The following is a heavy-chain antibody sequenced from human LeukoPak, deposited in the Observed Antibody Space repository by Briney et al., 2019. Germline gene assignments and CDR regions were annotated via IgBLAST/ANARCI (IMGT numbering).Heavy chain of an antibody. J-gene: IGHJ6*03. Sequence: GSSVKVSCKASGGTFSSYAISWVRQAPGQGLEWMGRIITIFGTANYAQKFQGRVTITTDESTSTAYMELSSLRSEDTAVYYCARVVPNYYYYMDVWGKGTTVTVSS. CDR2: IITIFGTA. CDR1: GGTFSSYA. D-gene: IGHD3-10*01. CDR3: ARVVPNYYYYMDV. V-gene: IGHV1-69*05.